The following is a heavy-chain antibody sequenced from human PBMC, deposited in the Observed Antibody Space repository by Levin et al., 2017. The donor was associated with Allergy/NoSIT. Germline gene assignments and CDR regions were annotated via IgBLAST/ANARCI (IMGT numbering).Heavy chain of an antibody. CDR3: SRPTRDRLSDLQLLEYYYGVDV. CDR1: GFTFGAFA. D-gene: IGHD3-3*01. Sequence: GGSLRLSCTGSGFTFGAFALSWFRQPPGKGLERVGFIRSKAYGGTTEYAASVQGRSTISRDDSKSIVYLQMNSLNTEDTATYNCSRPTRDRLSDLQLLEYYYGVDVWGQGSTVAV. CDR2: IRSKAYGGTT. J-gene: IGHJ6*02. V-gene: IGHV3-49*03.